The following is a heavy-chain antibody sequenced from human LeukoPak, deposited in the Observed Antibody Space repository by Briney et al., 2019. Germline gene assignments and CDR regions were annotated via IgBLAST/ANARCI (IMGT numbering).Heavy chain of an antibody. D-gene: IGHD3-22*01. CDR2: VRYDGSNK. CDR1: GFTFSSYG. J-gene: IGHJ4*02. V-gene: IGHV3-30*02. CDR3: ARENYDSSGYYMYYFDY. Sequence: GGSLRLSCAASGFTFSSYGMHWVRQAPGKGLEWVAFVRYDGSNKYYADSVKGRFTISRDNSKNTLYLQMNSLRAEDTAVYYCARENYDSSGYYMYYFDYWGQGTLVTVSS.